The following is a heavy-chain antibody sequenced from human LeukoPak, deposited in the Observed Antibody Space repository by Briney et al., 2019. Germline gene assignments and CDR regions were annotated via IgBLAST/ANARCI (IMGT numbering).Heavy chain of an antibody. Sequence: GGSLRLSCAASGFTFSDYFMSWIRQAPGKGLDWVSYISGSGGAIYYADSVKGRFTISRDNAKNSLYLQMNSLRAEDTAVYYCARDGTWFGEAYFDYWGQGTLVTVSS. CDR2: ISGSGGAI. J-gene: IGHJ4*02. CDR1: GFTFSDYF. CDR3: ARDGTWFGEAYFDY. V-gene: IGHV3-11*04. D-gene: IGHD3-10*01.